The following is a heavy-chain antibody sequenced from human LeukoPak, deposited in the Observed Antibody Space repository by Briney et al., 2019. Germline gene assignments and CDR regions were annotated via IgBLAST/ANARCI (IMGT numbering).Heavy chain of an antibody. D-gene: IGHD3-3*01. Sequence: GESLKISCKGSGYTFTNYWIGWVRQMPGKGLEWMGIIFPGDSDTRYSPSFQGQVTISADKSISTAYLQWSSLKASDTAMYYCARHRYYDFWSGYYNDAFDIWGQGTMVTVSS. CDR2: IFPGDSDT. V-gene: IGHV5-51*01. CDR3: ARHRYYDFWSGYYNDAFDI. J-gene: IGHJ3*02. CDR1: GYTFTNYW.